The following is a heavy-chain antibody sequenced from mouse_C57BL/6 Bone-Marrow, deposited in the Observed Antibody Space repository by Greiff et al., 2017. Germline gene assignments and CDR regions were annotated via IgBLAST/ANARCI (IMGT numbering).Heavy chain of an antibody. J-gene: IGHJ3*01. CDR1: GYTFPSYG. V-gene: IGHV1-81*01. D-gene: IGHD2-12*01. CDR2: IYPRSGNT. CDR3: ARGDDSSWFAY. Sequence: QVQLKQSGAELARPGASVKLSCKASGYTFPSYGISWVKQRTGQGLEWIGEIYPRSGNTYYNEKFKGKATLTADKSSSTAYMELRSLTSEDSAVYFCARGDDSSWFAYWGQGTLVTVSA.